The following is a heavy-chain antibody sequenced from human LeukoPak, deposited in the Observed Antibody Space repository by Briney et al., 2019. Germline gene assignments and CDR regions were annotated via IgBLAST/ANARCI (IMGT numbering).Heavy chain of an antibody. CDR2: LSPSGADT. D-gene: IGHD5-24*01. V-gene: IGHV3-23*01. CDR3: ARRAYNWGAFDI. Sequence: GGSLRLSCAASGFTFTNYAMNWVREAPGKGLEWVSTLSPSGADTYYADSVKGRFTISRDISKNTLYLQMNSLRAEDTAVYYCARRAYNWGAFDIWGQGTMVTVSS. CDR1: GFTFTNYA. J-gene: IGHJ3*02.